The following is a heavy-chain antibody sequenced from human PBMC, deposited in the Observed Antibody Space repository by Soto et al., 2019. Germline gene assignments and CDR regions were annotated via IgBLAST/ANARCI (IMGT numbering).Heavy chain of an antibody. CDR2: IIPIFGTA. CDR3: ARDVVPAYYYYYGMDV. Sequence: QVQLVQSGAEVKKPGSSVKVSCKASGGTFSSYAISWVRQAPGQGLEWMGGIIPIFGTANYAQKFQGRVTMTADESTSTAYMELSSLRSEDKAVYYCARDVVPAYYYYYGMDVWGQGTTVTVSS. J-gene: IGHJ6*02. CDR1: GGTFSSYA. D-gene: IGHD2-2*01. V-gene: IGHV1-69*01.